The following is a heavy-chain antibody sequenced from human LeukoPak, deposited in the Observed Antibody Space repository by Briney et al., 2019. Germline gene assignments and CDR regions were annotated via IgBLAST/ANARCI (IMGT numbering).Heavy chain of an antibody. J-gene: IGHJ4*02. V-gene: IGHV4-31*03. Sequence: SQTLSLTCTVSGGSISSGGYYWSWIPQHPGKGLEWIGYIYYSGSTYYNPSLKSRVTISVDTSKNQFSLKLSSVTAADTAVYYCARSRDGYHYFDYWGQGTLVTVSS. CDR2: IYYSGST. CDR3: ARSRDGYHYFDY. D-gene: IGHD5-24*01. CDR1: GGSISSGGYY.